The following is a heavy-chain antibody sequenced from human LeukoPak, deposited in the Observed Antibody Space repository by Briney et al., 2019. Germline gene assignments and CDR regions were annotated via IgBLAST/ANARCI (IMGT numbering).Heavy chain of an antibody. J-gene: IGHJ5*02. D-gene: IGHD3-22*01. Sequence: PSETLSLTCTVSGGSISSYYWSWIRQPPGKGLEWIGYIYYSGSTNYNPSLKSRVTISVDTSKNQFSLKLSSVTAADTAVYYCARDSYLLNYYYDSSGYRPPQYWFDPWGQGTLVTVSS. CDR3: ARDSYLLNYYYDSSGYRPPQYWFDP. CDR2: IYYSGST. CDR1: GGSISSYY. V-gene: IGHV4-59*01.